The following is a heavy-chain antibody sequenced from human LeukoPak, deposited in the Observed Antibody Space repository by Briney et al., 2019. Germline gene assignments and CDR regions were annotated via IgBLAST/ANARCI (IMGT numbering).Heavy chain of an antibody. CDR1: GGSISSGGYY. CDR2: IYYSGST. V-gene: IGHV4-31*03. CDR3: ARYDSSGYWNYFDY. J-gene: IGHJ4*02. D-gene: IGHD3-22*01. Sequence: SETLSLTCTVSGGSISSGGYYWSWIRQHPGKGLEWIGYIYYSGSTYYNPSLKSRVTISVDTSKNQFSLKLSSVTAADTAVYYCARYDSSGYWNYFDYWGQGTLGTVSS.